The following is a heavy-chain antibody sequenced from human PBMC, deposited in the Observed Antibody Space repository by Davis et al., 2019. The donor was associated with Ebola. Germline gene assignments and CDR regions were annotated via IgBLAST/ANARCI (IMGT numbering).Heavy chain of an antibody. CDR1: GAPFSTSSYH. CDR3: AGKGGSYADY. Sequence: SELLSSPCTVLGAPFSTSSYHWGCIRQPPGKVLVWIGSIYYSGSTYYNPSLKSRVTISVDTSKNQFSLKLSSVTAADTAVYYCAGKGGSYADYWGQGTLVTVSS. CDR2: IYYSGST. D-gene: IGHD1-26*01. V-gene: IGHV4-39*01. J-gene: IGHJ4*02.